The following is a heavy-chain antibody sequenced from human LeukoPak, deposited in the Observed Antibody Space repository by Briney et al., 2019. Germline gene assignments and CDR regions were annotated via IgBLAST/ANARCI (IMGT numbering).Heavy chain of an antibody. J-gene: IGHJ4*02. CDR2: IHVGNGNT. D-gene: IGHD2-15*01. CDR3: ARAGCSGGSCYFMVY. V-gene: IGHV1-3*01. Sequence: ASGKVSCKASRYPFTSYAMHWVRQAPGPRLEWMGWIHVGNGNTEYSQKFQGRVTITRDTPATTTYMELSSLRSEDTAVYYCARAGCSGGSCYFMVYWGQGTLVTVSS. CDR1: RYPFTSYA.